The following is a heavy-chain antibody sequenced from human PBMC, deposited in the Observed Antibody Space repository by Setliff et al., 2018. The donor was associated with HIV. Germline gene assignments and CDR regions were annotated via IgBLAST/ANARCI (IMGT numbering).Heavy chain of an antibody. Sequence: SETLSLTCTVSGGSISSYYWSWIRQPPGKGLEWIGYIYYSGSTYYNPSLKSRVTLSVDTSKNQFSLKLSSVTAADTAVYYCARHDSRGPRSAFDLWGRGTMVTVSS. V-gene: IGHV4-59*04. CDR2: IYYSGST. CDR1: GGSISSYY. CDR3: ARHDSRGPRSAFDL. J-gene: IGHJ3*01. D-gene: IGHD3-16*01.